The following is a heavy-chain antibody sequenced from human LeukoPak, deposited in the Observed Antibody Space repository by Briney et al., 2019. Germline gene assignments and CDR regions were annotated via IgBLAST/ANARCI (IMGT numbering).Heavy chain of an antibody. D-gene: IGHD2-8*01. Sequence: SVKVSCTASGGTFSSYAISWVRQAPGQGLEWVGRIIPILGKANYAQKFQGRVTITADKSTSTAYMELSSLRSEDTAVYYCARVSGGVNLAAFDIWGQGTMDTVSS. CDR3: ARVSGGVNLAAFDI. CDR1: GGTFSSYA. J-gene: IGHJ3*02. CDR2: IIPILGKA. V-gene: IGHV1-69*04.